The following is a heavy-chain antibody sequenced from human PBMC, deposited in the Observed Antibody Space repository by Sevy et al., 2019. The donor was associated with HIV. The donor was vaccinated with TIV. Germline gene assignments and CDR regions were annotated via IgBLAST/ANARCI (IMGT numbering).Heavy chain of an antibody. CDR2: IRFDGSNT. J-gene: IGHJ4*02. D-gene: IGHD4-17*01. CDR1: GFTFSSHG. Sequence: EGSLRLSCAASGFTFSSHGMHWVRQGPGKGLEWVAVIRFDGSNTYYADSVKGRFTISRDIAKNTLHLQMNSLRAEDTAVYYCARDLEFYYSGDYGPAFMPDYWGQGTLVTVSS. V-gene: IGHV3-33*01. CDR3: ARDLEFYYSGDYGPAFMPDY.